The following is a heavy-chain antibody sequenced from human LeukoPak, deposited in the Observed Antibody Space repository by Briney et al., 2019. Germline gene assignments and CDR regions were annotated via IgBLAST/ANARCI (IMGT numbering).Heavy chain of an antibody. CDR2: INPKSGGT. D-gene: IGHD3-10*01. CDR3: ARNLWFGESSDAFDM. Sequence: ASVKVSCKASGYSFTGHYMHWVRQAPGQGLEWKGWINPKSGGTNYAQKFQGRVTMTRDTSISTAYMDMSSLRSDDTAVYYCARNLWFGESSDAFDMWGQGTMVTVSS. V-gene: IGHV1-2*02. CDR1: GYSFTGHY. J-gene: IGHJ3*02.